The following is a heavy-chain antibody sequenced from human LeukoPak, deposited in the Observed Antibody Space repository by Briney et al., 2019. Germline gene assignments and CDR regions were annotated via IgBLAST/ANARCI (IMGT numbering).Heavy chain of an antibody. D-gene: IGHD2-8*02. V-gene: IGHV3-48*01. J-gene: IGHJ6*03. CDR3: ARLRGAYCTGAVCHYHYYMDV. Sequence: GGSLRLSCAASGFTFSSYSMNWVRQAPGKGLEWVSYISSSSSTIYYADSVKGRFTISRDNAKNSLYLQMNSLRAEDTAVYYCARLRGAYCTGAVCHYHYYMDVWGKGTTVAVSS. CDR2: ISSSSSTI. CDR1: GFTFSSYS.